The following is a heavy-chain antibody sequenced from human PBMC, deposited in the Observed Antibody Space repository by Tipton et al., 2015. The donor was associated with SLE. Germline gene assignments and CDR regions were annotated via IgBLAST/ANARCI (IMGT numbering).Heavy chain of an antibody. CDR2: VSFEGSNK. Sequence: SLRLSCAASGFTFSSFAVHWVRQAPGKGLEWVAVVSFEGSNKNYGDSVRGRFTISRDNSKNTLYLQMNSLRAEDTAVYYCARDPLWVTVYAAAFDMWGQGTLVTVSS. CDR3: ARDPLWVTVYAAAFDM. CDR1: GFTFSSFA. D-gene: IGHD2-8*01. V-gene: IGHV3-30*04. J-gene: IGHJ3*02.